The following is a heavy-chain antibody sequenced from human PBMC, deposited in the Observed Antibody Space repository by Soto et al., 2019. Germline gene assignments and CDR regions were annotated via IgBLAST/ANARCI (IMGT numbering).Heavy chain of an antibody. CDR3: AKDKGGTPYYIDS. V-gene: IGHV3-9*01. CDR1: GFNFGNYA. CDR2: INWNSDKV. J-gene: IGHJ4*02. Sequence: VLLVESGGGLVQPGMSLRLSCAVSGFNFGNYAMHWVRQAPGKGLEWVAAINWNSDKVAYAGSVLGRFTIFRDSAKNSLHLQMNDLTTEDTALYYCAKDKGGTPYYIDSWGQGILVTVSS. D-gene: IGHD6-25*01.